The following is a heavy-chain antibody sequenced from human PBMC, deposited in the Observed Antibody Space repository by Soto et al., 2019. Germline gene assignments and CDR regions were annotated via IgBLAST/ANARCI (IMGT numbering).Heavy chain of an antibody. CDR2: ISWNSGSI. Sequence: GGSLRLSCAASGFTFDDYAMHWVRQAPGKGLEWVSGISWNSGSIGYADSVKGRFTIFRDNAKNSLYLQMNSLRAEDTALYYCAKDTHYQLNDAFDIWGQGTMVTVSS. CDR3: AKDTHYQLNDAFDI. V-gene: IGHV3-9*01. CDR1: GFTFDDYA. J-gene: IGHJ3*02. D-gene: IGHD2-2*01.